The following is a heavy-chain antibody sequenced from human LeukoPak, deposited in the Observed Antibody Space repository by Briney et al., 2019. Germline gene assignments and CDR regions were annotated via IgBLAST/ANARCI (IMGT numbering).Heavy chain of an antibody. Sequence: GGSLRLSCAASGFTFSSYGMNWVRQAPGKGLEWVSVITGSGGNTFYADSVKGRFTISRDNSKNTLYLQMNSLRVEDTAVYYCAKGAYCSGGNCYLGDLDYWGQGTLVTVSS. V-gene: IGHV3-23*01. J-gene: IGHJ4*02. CDR2: ITGSGGNT. D-gene: IGHD2-15*01. CDR3: AKGAYCSGGNCYLGDLDY. CDR1: GFTFSSYG.